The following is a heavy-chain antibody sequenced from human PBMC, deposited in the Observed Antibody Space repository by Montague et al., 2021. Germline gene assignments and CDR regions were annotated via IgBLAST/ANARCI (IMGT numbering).Heavy chain of an antibody. J-gene: IGHJ3*02. Sequence: SETLSLTCTVSGGSISNYFWTWIRQPPGKGLEWIGFISYSGSTNFNPSLKSRVTISLDTSKNQFSLNLSSVTAAETAVYYCARDTTTDGFDIWGQGTMVTVSS. D-gene: IGHD1-1*01. CDR2: ISYSGST. V-gene: IGHV4-59*13. CDR1: GGSISNYF. CDR3: ARDTTTDGFDI.